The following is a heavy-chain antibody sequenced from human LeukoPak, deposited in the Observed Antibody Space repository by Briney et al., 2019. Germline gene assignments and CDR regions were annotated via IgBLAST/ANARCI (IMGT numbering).Heavy chain of an antibody. V-gene: IGHV1-18*01. J-gene: IGHJ6*02. CDR2: ISADNGNT. Sequence: ASVKLSCKVSGYTFTSYGISWGRHAPGQGLEWMGWISADNGNTNNAQQSQGRVTMTTDTSTSTAYMELRSLRSAATAVYYCARDGVTTGGYYYYYGMDVWGQGTTVTVSS. D-gene: IGHD4-17*01. CDR3: ARDGVTTGGYYYYYGMDV. CDR1: GYTFTSYG.